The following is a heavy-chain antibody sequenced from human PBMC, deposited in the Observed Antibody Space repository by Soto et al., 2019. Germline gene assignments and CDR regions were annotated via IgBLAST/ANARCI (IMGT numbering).Heavy chain of an antibody. CDR1: GYTFTSYA. Sequence: ASVKVSCKASGYTFTSYAMHWVRQAPGQRLEWMGWINAGNGNTKYSQKFQGRVTITRDTSASTAYMELSSLRSEDTAVYHCARSGYSSSWYNYYYGMDVWGQGTTVTVSS. J-gene: IGHJ6*02. D-gene: IGHD6-13*01. CDR2: INAGNGNT. CDR3: ARSGYSSSWYNYYYGMDV. V-gene: IGHV1-3*01.